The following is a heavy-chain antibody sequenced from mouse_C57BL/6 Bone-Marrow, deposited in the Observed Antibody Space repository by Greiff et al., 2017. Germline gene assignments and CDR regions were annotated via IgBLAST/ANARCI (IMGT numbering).Heavy chain of an antibody. Sequence: VQLKESGPELVKPGASVKISCKASGYSFTGYYMNWVKQSPEKSLEWIGEINPSTGGTTYNQKFKAKATLTVDKSSSTAYMQRKSLTSEDSAVYYCARGGLLRRDYWGQGTSVTVSS. CDR2: INPSTGGT. J-gene: IGHJ4*01. V-gene: IGHV1-42*01. CDR1: GYSFTGYY. CDR3: ARGGLLRRDY. D-gene: IGHD1-1*01.